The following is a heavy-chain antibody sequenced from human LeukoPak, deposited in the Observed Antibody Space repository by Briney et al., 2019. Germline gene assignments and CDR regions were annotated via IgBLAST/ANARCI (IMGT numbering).Heavy chain of an antibody. D-gene: IGHD3-3*01. V-gene: IGHV3-74*01. Sequence: GGSLRLSCAVSRFPYSLYCVHWVRGAPGKGLVWVSRINFDGITTTYADSVKGRFTISRDNAKNTLYVQMNSRRADDTAVYYSARAYFGSGYGAFDLWGPGTLVTVSS. CDR2: INFDGITT. CDR3: ARAYFGSGYGAFDL. CDR1: RFPYSLYC. J-gene: IGHJ4*02.